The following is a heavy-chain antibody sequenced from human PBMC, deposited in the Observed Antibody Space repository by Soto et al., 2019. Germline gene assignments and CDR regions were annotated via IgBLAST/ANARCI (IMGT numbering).Heavy chain of an antibody. V-gene: IGHV3-30*18. CDR3: AKDNRAHWFDP. Sequence: QVQLVESGGGVVQPGRSLRLSCAASGFTFSSYGMHWVRQAPGKGLEWVAVISYDGSNKYYADSVKGRFTISRDNSKNTLYLQMNSLRAEDTAVYYCAKDNRAHWFDPWGQGTPVTVSS. CDR1: GFTFSSYG. J-gene: IGHJ5*02. CDR2: ISYDGSNK.